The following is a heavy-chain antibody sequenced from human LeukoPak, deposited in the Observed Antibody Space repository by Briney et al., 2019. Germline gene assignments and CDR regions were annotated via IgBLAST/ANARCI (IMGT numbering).Heavy chain of an antibody. J-gene: IGHJ3*02. CDR1: GFTFSSYA. CDR3: ARGARLLWPDKTSDAFDI. D-gene: IGHD3-10*01. CDR2: ISYDGSNK. Sequence: GRSLRLSCAASGFTFSSYAMHWVRQAPGKGLKWVAVISYDGSNKYYADSVKGRFTISRDNSKNTLYLQMNSLRAEDTAVYYCARGARLLWPDKTSDAFDIWGQGTMVTVSS. V-gene: IGHV3-30-3*01.